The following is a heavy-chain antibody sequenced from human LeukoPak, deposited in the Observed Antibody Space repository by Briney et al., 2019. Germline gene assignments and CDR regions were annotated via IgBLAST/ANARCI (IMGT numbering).Heavy chain of an antibody. CDR1: GFTFSSYG. Sequence: PGGSLRLPCAASGFTFSSYGMHWVRQAPGNGLEWVAVIWYDGSNKYYADSVKGRFTISRDNSKNTLYLQMNSLRAEDTAVYYCARAKDGYFDYWGQGTLVTVSS. CDR2: IWYDGSNK. J-gene: IGHJ4*02. CDR3: ARAKDGYFDY. D-gene: IGHD5-24*01. V-gene: IGHV3-33*01.